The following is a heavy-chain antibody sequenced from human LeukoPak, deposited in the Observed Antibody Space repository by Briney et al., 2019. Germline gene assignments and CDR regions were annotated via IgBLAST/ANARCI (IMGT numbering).Heavy chain of an antibody. CDR2: INVGNGNT. CDR1: GYTFTSYN. CDR3: AREGGASGWWDFDY. V-gene: IGHV1-3*01. J-gene: IGHJ4*02. D-gene: IGHD6-19*01. Sequence: ASVKVSCKASGYTFTSYNMHWARQAPGQRLEWMGWINVGNGNTKSSQKFQGRVTITRDTSASTAYMELSSLRSEDTAVYYCAREGGASGWWDFDYWGQGTLVTVSS.